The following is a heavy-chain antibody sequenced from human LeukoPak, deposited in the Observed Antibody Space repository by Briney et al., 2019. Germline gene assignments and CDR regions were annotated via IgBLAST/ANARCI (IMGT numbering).Heavy chain of an antibody. Sequence: GGSLRLSCAASGFTFSNAWMSWVRQAPGKGLEWVAFIRYNGNNQYYADSVKGRFTISRDNSKNTLYLQMNSLKGDDTAVYYCAKDSAFYYIDVWGKGTTVIISS. D-gene: IGHD3-10*01. CDR3: AKDSAFYYIDV. CDR1: GFTFSNAW. J-gene: IGHJ6*03. V-gene: IGHV3-30*02. CDR2: IRYNGNNQ.